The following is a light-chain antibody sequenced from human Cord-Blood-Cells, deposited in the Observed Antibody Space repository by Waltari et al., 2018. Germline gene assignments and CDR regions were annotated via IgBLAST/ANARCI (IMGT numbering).Light chain of an antibody. Sequence: QRTQSPSSLSAPVGATLALTCQASQDISNYLKWYQQKPGKAPKLLIYDASNLETGVPSRFSGSGSGTDFTFTISSLQPEDIATYYCQQYDNLPLTFGGGTKVEIK. CDR3: QQYDNLPLT. V-gene: IGKV1-33*01. J-gene: IGKJ4*01. CDR2: DAS. CDR1: QDISNY.